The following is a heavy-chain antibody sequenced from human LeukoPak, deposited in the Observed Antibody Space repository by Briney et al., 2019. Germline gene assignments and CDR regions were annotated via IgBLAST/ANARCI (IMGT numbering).Heavy chain of an antibody. V-gene: IGHV3-23*01. D-gene: IGHD2-21*02. CDR2: ISGSGGST. CDR1: GFTFSSYG. Sequence: PGGSLRLSCAASGFTFSSYGMSWVRQAPGKGLEWVSAISGSGGSTYYADSVKGRFTISRDNSKNTLYLQMNSLRAEDTAVYYCAKDLGVATAPIDYWGQGALVTVSS. CDR3: AKDLGVATAPIDY. J-gene: IGHJ4*02.